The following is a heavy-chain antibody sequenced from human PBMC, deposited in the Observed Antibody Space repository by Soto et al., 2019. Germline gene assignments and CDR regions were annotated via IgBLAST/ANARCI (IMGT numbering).Heavy chain of an antibody. Sequence: GESLKISCKGSGYSFTSYWISWVRQMPGKGLEWMGRIDPSDSYTNYSPSFQGHVTISADKSISTAYLQWSSLKASDTAMYYCARYTAVAGTDYYYYVMDVWGQGTTVTVSS. CDR2: IDPSDSYT. J-gene: IGHJ6*02. D-gene: IGHD6-19*01. CDR1: GYSFTSYW. CDR3: ARYTAVAGTDYYYYVMDV. V-gene: IGHV5-10-1*01.